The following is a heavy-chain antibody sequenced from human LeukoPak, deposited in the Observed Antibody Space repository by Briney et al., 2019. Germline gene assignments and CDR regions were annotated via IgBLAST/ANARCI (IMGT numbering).Heavy chain of an antibody. V-gene: IGHV1-2*02. CDR1: GYTFTGYY. D-gene: IGHD1-1*01. CDR3: ARGVLSPRGTIDY. Sequence: GASVKVSCKASGYTFTGYYIHWVRQAPGQGLEWMGWVNPSSGGSYYAQTFQGRVTMTRDTSVSTAYMQLSRLRSDDTAVYYCARGVLSPRGTIDYWGQGTLVTVSS. J-gene: IGHJ4*02. CDR2: VNPSSGGS.